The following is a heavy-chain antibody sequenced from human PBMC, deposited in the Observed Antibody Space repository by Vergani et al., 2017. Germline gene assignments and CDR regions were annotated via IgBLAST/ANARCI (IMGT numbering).Heavy chain of an antibody. CDR2: IKQDGSEK. D-gene: IGHD1-1*01. Sequence: EVQLVESGGGLVQPGGSLRLSCAASGFTFSSYWMSWVRQAPGKGLEWVANIKQDGSEKYYVDSVKGRFTISRDNAKNSLYLQMNSLRAEDTAVYYCAREAQLEPNAFDIWGQGTMVTVSS. CDR3: AREAQLEPNAFDI. J-gene: IGHJ3*02. CDR1: GFTFSSYW. V-gene: IGHV3-7*03.